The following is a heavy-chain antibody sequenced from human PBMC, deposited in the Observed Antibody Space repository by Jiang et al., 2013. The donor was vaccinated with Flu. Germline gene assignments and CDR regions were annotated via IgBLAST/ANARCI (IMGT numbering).Heavy chain of an antibody. CDR3: ARLVVGVTRYFDY. Sequence: GESLKISCKGSGYSFTNYWIGWVRQMPGKGLEWMGIIYPGDSDTRYSPSFQGQVTISADKSISTAYLQWSSLEASDSAMYYCARLVVGVTRYFDYWGQGTLVTVSS. V-gene: IGHV5-51*01. J-gene: IGHJ4*02. D-gene: IGHD1-26*01. CDR1: GYSFTNYW. CDR2: IYPGDSDT.